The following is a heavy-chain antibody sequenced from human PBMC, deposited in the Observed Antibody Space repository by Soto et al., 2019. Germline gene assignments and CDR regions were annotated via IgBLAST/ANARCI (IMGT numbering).Heavy chain of an antibody. D-gene: IGHD3-3*01. CDR2: ISGSGGST. CDR3: AKVWGGFFAARQFPDYFDY. CDR1: GFTFSSYA. Sequence: EVQLLEAGGGLVQPGGSLRLSCAASGFTFSSYAMSWVRQAPGKGLEWVSAISGSGGSTYYADSVKGRFTISRDNSKNTLYRQRNSLRAEDTAVYYCAKVWGGFFAARQFPDYFDYWGQGTLVTVSS. V-gene: IGHV3-23*01. J-gene: IGHJ4*02.